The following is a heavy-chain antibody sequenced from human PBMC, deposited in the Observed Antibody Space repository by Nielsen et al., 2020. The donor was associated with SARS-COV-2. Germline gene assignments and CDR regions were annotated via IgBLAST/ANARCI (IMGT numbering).Heavy chain of an antibody. CDR2: ITHSGTT. Sequence: GSLRLSCAASGFTFSSYAMHWIRQAPGKGLEWIGDITHSGTTNYNPSLKSRVTISVDKSMKQFSLKLSSVTAADTATYYCARESRVLVFLEWMYYGMDVWGQGTTVTVSS. CDR3: ARESRVLVFLEWMYYGMDV. CDR1: GFTFSSYA. D-gene: IGHD3-3*02. J-gene: IGHJ6*02. V-gene: IGHV4-34*01.